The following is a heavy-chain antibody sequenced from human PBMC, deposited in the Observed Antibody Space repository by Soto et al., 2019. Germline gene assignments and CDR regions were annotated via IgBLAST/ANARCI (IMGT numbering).Heavy chain of an antibody. V-gene: IGHV1-46*01. CDR3: ARESRAATGNLYLFDY. J-gene: IGHJ4*02. Sequence: ASVKVSCKASGYTFSTLYMHWVRQAPGQGLQWMGVINPNGGGTSYARGFQGRVTLTTDTSTSTVYMEVSSLRDEDTAVYYCARESRAATGNLYLFDYWGPGTLVPVSA. CDR1: GYTFSTLY. D-gene: IGHD6-13*01. CDR2: INPNGGGT.